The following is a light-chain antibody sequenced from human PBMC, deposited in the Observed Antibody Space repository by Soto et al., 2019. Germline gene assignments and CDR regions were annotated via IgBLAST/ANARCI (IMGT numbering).Light chain of an antibody. V-gene: IGKV3-20*01. CDR3: QQYGSSPEYT. J-gene: IGKJ2*01. CDR2: GAS. CDR1: QGFGRGY. Sequence: EMVLPQLPGTLSLSPGKKATLSSRAVQGFGRGYLAWYQQKPGQAPRLLIYGASSRATGIPDRFSGSGSGTDFTLTISRLEPEDFAVYYCQQYGSSPEYTFGQGTKLEIK.